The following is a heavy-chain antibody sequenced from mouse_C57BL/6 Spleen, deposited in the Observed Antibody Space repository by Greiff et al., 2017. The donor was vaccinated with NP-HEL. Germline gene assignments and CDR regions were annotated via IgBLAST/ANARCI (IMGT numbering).Heavy chain of an antibody. Sequence: EVQLVESGGDLVKPGGSLKLSCAASGFTFSSYGMSWVRQTPDKRLEWVATISSGGSSTYYPDSVKGRFTISRDNAKNTLYLQMSSLKSEDTAMYYCARLAQAEDYWGQGTTLTVSS. CDR2: ISSGGSST. J-gene: IGHJ2*01. CDR1: GFTFSSYG. V-gene: IGHV5-6*01. CDR3: ARLAQAEDY. D-gene: IGHD3-2*02.